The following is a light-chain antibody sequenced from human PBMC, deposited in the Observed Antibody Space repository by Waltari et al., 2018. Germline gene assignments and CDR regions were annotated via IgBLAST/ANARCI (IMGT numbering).Light chain of an antibody. Sequence: DIVMTQTPLSLPVTPGEPASISCRSSQSLFDSDDRHIYLDWYLQKPGQSPQLLIYTLSYRAPGVSDRFSGSGSGTDFTLKITRVEAEDVGVYFCMQRLEFPFTFGPGTRVDIK. V-gene: IGKV2-40*01. CDR3: MQRLEFPFT. CDR1: QSLFDSDDRHIY. J-gene: IGKJ3*01. CDR2: TLS.